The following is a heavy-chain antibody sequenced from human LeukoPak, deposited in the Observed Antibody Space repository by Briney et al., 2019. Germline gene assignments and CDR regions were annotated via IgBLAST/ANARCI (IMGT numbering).Heavy chain of an antibody. J-gene: IGHJ4*02. CDR1: GFTFDDYA. CDR3: AKDTPNTSSGNGGFDY. D-gene: IGHD6-19*01. V-gene: IGHV3-9*01. CDR2: ISWNSGSI. Sequence: GRSLRLSCAASGFTFDDYAMHWVRQAPGKGLEWVSGISWNSGSIGYADSVKGRFTISRDNAKNSLYLQMNSLRAEDTALYYCAKDTPNTSSGNGGFDYWGQGTLVTASS.